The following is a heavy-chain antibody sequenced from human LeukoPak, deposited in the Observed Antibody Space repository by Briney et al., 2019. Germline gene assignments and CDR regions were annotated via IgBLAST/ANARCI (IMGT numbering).Heavy chain of an antibody. D-gene: IGHD2-8*01. CDR2: IIPIFYTA. CDR3: VRGTNCTNGVCYQWLDP. Sequence: GASVKVSCNASGGSFSSYAISWVRQAPGQGLEWMVGIIPIFYTANYAQNFQGRVTITTDESTIPAYIELISRRSEDTGCEYCVRGTNCTNGVCYQWLDPWGEGTLVTVSS. J-gene: IGHJ5*02. V-gene: IGHV1-69*05. CDR1: GGSFSSYA.